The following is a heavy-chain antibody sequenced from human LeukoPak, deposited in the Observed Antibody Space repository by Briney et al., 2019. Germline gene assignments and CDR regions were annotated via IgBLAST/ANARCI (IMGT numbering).Heavy chain of an antibody. CDR2: ISGSGGST. Sequence: GGSLRLSCAPSRFTFSRYAMSWVRQAPGKGLEWVSAISGSGGSTYYADSVKGRFPISRDNSKNTLYLQRNSLRAESTAVYCCAKGSDYYDRSGYFGGWGEGTLVSVSS. V-gene: IGHV3-23*01. CDR3: AKGSDYYDRSGYFGG. D-gene: IGHD3-22*01. CDR1: RFTFSRYA. J-gene: IGHJ4*02.